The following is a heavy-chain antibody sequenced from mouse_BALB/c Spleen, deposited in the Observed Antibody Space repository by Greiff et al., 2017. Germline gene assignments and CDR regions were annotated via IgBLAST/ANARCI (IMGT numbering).Heavy chain of an antibody. CDR3: TTTVVAFYWYFDV. J-gene: IGHJ1*01. Sequence: QESGTVLARPGASVKMSCKASGYTFTSYWLHWVKQRPGQGLEWIGAIYPGNSDTSYNQKFKGKAKLTAVTSTSTAYMELSSLTNEDSAVYYGTTTVVAFYWYFDVWGAGTTVTVSS. V-gene: IGHV1-5*01. CDR1: GYTFTSYW. CDR2: IYPGNSDT. D-gene: IGHD1-1*01.